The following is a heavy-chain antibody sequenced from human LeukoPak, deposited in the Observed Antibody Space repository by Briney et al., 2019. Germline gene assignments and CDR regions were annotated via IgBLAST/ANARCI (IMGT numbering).Heavy chain of an antibody. D-gene: IGHD6-6*01. CDR2: IYHSGST. J-gene: IGHJ2*01. Sequence: SETLSLTCAVSGGSISSGGYSWSWIRQPPGEGLEWIRYIYHSGSTYYNPSLKSRVTISVDRSKNQFSLKLSSVTAADTAVYYCARDWVSSSSWYFDLWGRGTLVTVSS. CDR3: ARDWVSSSSWYFDL. V-gene: IGHV4-30-2*01. CDR1: GGSISSGGYS.